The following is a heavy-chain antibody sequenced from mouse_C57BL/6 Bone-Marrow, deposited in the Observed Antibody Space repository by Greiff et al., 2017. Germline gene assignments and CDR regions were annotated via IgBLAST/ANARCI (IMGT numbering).Heavy chain of an antibody. CDR1: GFTFSSYG. Sequence: EVQVVESGGDLVKPGGSLKLSCAASGFTFSSYGMSWVRQTPDKRLEWVATISSGGSYTYYPDSVKGRFTISRDNAKNTLYLQMSSLKSEDTAMYYCARQGTTVVAWYFDVWGTGTTVTVSS. V-gene: IGHV5-6*01. CDR2: ISSGGSYT. J-gene: IGHJ1*03. D-gene: IGHD1-1*01. CDR3: ARQGTTVVAWYFDV.